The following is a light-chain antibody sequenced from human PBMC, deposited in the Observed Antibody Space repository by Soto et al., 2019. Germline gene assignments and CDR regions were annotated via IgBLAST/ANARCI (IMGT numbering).Light chain of an antibody. CDR1: QGISNY. CDR3: QKYVGAPKT. Sequence: DIQMTQSPSSLSASVGDTVTITCRASQGISNYLAWYQQKPGKVPKLLIFAASTLQSGVPSRFIGSGSGTDFTLTISSLQPEDAATYYCQKYVGAPKTFGQGTNLEIK. V-gene: IGKV1-27*01. J-gene: IGKJ2*01. CDR2: AAS.